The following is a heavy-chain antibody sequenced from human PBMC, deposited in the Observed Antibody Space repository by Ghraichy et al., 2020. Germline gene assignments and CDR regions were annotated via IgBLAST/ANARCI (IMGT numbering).Heavy chain of an antibody. CDR3: ARVALQNYYYGMDV. J-gene: IGHJ6*02. CDR1: GGSISHYY. D-gene: IGHD4-11*01. V-gene: IGHV4-59*01. CDR2: IYSSGST. Sequence: SETLSLTCTVSGGSISHYYWSWIRQPPGKGLEWIGYIYSSGSTDSNPSLKSRVTISLDTSKNQFSLKVNSVTAADTAVYYCARVALQNYYYGMDVWGQGTTVTVSS.